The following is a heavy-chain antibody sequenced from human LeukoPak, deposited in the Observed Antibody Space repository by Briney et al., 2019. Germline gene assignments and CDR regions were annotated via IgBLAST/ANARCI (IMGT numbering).Heavy chain of an antibody. D-gene: IGHD3-9*01. CDR1: GFTFSDYW. J-gene: IGHJ4*02. V-gene: IGHV3-74*01. CDR2: INTDGRST. Sequence: GGSLRLSCAASGFTFSDYWMHWVRQAPGKGLMWVSRINTDGRSTSYVDSVKGRFTISRDNAKNTLYLQMNSLRAEDTAVYYCARDGAVLRYFDWLPPVGNFDYWGQGTLVTVSS. CDR3: ARDGAVLRYFDWLPPVGNFDY.